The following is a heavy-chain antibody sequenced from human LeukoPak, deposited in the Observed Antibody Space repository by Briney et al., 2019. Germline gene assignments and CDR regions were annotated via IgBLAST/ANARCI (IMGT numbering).Heavy chain of an antibody. CDR1: GFTFSSYA. Sequence: PGGSLRLSCAASGFTFSSYAMHWVRQAPGKGLEWVAVISYDGSNKYYADSVKGRFTISRDNSKNTLYLQMNSLRAEDTAVYYCAKDHIGISFFHDYWGQGTLVTVSS. CDR2: ISYDGSNK. V-gene: IGHV3-30-3*01. J-gene: IGHJ4*02. D-gene: IGHD3-16*01. CDR3: AKDHIGISFFHDY.